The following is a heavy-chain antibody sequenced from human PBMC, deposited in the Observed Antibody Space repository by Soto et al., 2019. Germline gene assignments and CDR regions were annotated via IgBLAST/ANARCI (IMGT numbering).Heavy chain of an antibody. V-gene: IGHV1-46*01. Sequence: ASVKVSCKASGYTFTSYYMHWVRQAPGQGLEWMGIINPSGGSTSYAQKFQGRVTMTRDTSTSTVYMELSSLRSGDTAVYYCARDGEEIAVSDRNWFDPWGQGTLVTVSS. CDR3: ARDGEEIAVSDRNWFDP. CDR1: GYTFTSYY. CDR2: INPSGGST. D-gene: IGHD6-19*01. J-gene: IGHJ5*02.